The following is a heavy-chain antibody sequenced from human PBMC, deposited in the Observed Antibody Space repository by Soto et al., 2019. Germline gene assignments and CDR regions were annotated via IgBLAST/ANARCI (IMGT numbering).Heavy chain of an antibody. CDR1: GLDFSGFS. CDR2: IGISSTIT. J-gene: IGHJ4*02. Sequence: EVQFLESGGGLVQPGGSLRLSCATSGLDFSGFSMNWVRQAPGKGLEWVSSIGISSTITYYADSVRGQITISRDNSNKEVFLQMSNLTRGDTAVYFCAKAGATGYCADGVCSHSIDYWGPGTLVTVSS. V-gene: IGHV3-23*05. CDR3: AKAGATGYCADGVCSHSIDY. D-gene: IGHD2-8*01.